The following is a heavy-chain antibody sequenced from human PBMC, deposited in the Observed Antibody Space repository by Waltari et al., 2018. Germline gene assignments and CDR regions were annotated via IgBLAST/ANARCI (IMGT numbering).Heavy chain of an antibody. CDR2: IYYSGST. CDR1: GGSISSSRYY. J-gene: IGHJ5*02. Sequence: QLQLQESGPGLVKPSETLSLTCTVSGGSISSSRYYWGWIRQHPGKGLEWIGSIYYSGSTYYNPSLKSRVTISVDTSKNQFSLKLSSVTAADTAVYYCARHGYSSSWYPVNWFDPWGQGTLVTVSS. D-gene: IGHD6-13*01. CDR3: ARHGYSSSWYPVNWFDP. V-gene: IGHV4-39*01.